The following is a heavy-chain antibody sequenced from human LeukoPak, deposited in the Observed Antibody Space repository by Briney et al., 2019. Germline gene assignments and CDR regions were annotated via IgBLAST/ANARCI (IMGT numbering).Heavy chain of an antibody. D-gene: IGHD5-18*01. CDR2: IHNSGST. CDR3: ARGRKNSYAYYYYYYMDV. J-gene: IGHJ6*03. Sequence: PSETLSLTCTVSGGSISSSSYHWGWIRQPPGKGLEWIGSIHNSGSTYYNPSLKSRVTISVDTSKNQFSLKLSSVTAADTAVYYCARGRKNSYAYYYYYYMDVWGKGTTVTVSS. CDR1: GGSISSSSYH. V-gene: IGHV4-39*07.